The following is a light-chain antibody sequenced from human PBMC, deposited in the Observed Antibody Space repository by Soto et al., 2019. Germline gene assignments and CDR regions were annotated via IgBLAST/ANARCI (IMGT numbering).Light chain of an antibody. CDR2: EVS. V-gene: IGLV2-18*02. CDR1: SSDVGSYDR. Sequence: QSALTQPPSVSGSPGQSVAISCTGTSSDVGSYDRVSWYQQPPGTAPKLIISEVSNWPSGVPDRFSGSKSGNTASLTISGLQAEDEADYYCSSYTSSSTYVFGTGTKLTV. J-gene: IGLJ1*01. CDR3: SSYTSSSTYV.